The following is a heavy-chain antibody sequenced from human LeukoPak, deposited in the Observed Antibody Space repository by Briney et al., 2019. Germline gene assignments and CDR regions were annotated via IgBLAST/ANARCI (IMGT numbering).Heavy chain of an antibody. D-gene: IGHD3-22*01. CDR2: ISGSGGST. V-gene: IGHV3-23*01. CDR3: AKAYYYDSSGYSDTIFDY. CDR1: GFTFSSYA. J-gene: IGHJ4*02. Sequence: GGSLRLSCAASGFTFSSYAMSWVRQAPGKGLEWVSAISGSGGSTYYADFVKGRFTTSRDNSKNTLYLQMNSLRAEDTAVYYCAKAYYYDSSGYSDTIFDYWGQGTLVTVSS.